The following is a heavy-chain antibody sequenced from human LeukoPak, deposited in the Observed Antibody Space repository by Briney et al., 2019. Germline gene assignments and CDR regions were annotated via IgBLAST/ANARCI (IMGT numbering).Heavy chain of an antibody. CDR3: ARPVRHNRLQGKYYFDY. CDR2: ISAYNGNT. V-gene: IGHV1-18*01. D-gene: IGHD4-11*01. J-gene: IGHJ4*02. CDR1: GYTFTSYG. Sequence: ASVKVSCKASGYTFTSYGISWVRQAPGQGLEWMGWISAYNGNTNYAQKLQGRVTMTTDTSTSTAYMELRSLRSDDTAVYYCARPVRHNRLQGKYYFDYWGQGTLVSVSS.